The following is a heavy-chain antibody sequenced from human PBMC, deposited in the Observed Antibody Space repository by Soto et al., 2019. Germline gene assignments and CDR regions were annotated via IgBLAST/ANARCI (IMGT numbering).Heavy chain of an antibody. CDR3: ARQGLHNGYSGYEYHAFDI. CDR2: ISSSSSYT. Sequence: QVQLVESGGGLVKPGGSLRLSCAASGFTFSDYYMSWIRQAPGKGLEWVSYISSSSSYTNYADSVKGRFTISRDNAKNSLYLKIISLRAEDTAGYYCARQGLHNGYSGYEYHAFDIWGQGTMVTVSS. CDR1: GFTFSDYY. J-gene: IGHJ3*02. V-gene: IGHV3-11*06. D-gene: IGHD5-12*01.